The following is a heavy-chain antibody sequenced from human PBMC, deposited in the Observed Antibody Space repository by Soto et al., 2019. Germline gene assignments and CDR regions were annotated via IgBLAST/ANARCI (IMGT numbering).Heavy chain of an antibody. J-gene: IGHJ1*01. V-gene: IGHV4-59*01. CDR3: ARDRRDGYKRYVEF. CDR1: GVSITSYF. Sequence: SETLSLTCTVSGVSITSYFWSCIRQTPGKGLDWIWSISFSGATYSNPSLKGRAALSVDTSENHLSLTLNSVTSADTAVYFCARDRRDGYKRYVEFWGQGIQVTVSS. CDR2: ISFSGAT. D-gene: IGHD3-9*01.